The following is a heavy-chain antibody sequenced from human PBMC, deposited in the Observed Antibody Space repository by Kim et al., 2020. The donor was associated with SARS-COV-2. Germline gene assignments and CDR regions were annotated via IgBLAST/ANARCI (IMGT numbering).Heavy chain of an antibody. CDR2: IKSKTDGGTT. Sequence: GGSLRLSCAASGFTFSNAWMSWVRQAPGKGLEWVGRIKSKTDGGTTDYAAPVKGRFTISRDDSKNTLYLQMNSLKTEDTAVYYCTTDSAHITIFGVVMKYFDYWGQGTLVTVSS. D-gene: IGHD3-3*01. V-gene: IGHV3-15*01. CDR3: TTDSAHITIFGVVMKYFDY. CDR1: GFTFSNAW. J-gene: IGHJ4*02.